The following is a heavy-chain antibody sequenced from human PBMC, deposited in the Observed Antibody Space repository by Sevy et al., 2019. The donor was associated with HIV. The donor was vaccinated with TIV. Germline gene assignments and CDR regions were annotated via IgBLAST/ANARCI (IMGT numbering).Heavy chain of an antibody. CDR3: AKAHADCSGGTCYTAHYYYDMDV. J-gene: IGHJ6*02. D-gene: IGHD2-15*01. CDR1: GFAFSDYA. Sequence: GGSLRLSCAASGFAFSDYAMHWVRQAPGKGLEWVAAISYAGVYKYFADSVKGRFTVSKDNSENTLYREMNSLRAEDTAVYYCAKAHADCSGGTCYTAHYYYDMDVWGRGATVTVSS. CDR2: ISYAGVYK. V-gene: IGHV3-30*18.